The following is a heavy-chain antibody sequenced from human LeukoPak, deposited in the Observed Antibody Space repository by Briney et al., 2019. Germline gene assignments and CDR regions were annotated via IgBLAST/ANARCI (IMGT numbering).Heavy chain of an antibody. Sequence: ASLQVSCKTSGFSFRDHYLQWLRQAPGHGLEWMGWIKPDSVATNYAQKFQGRFTMSRDMSISTVYMELSSLTSDDTAMYWCARDHDYGPDYWGQGTLVTVSA. D-gene: IGHD4/OR15-4a*01. CDR1: GFSFRDHY. V-gene: IGHV1-2*02. CDR2: IKPDSVAT. CDR3: ARDHDYGPDY. J-gene: IGHJ4*02.